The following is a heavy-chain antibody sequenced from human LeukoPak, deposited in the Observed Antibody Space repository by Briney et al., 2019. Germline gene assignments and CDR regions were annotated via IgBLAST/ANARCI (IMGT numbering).Heavy chain of an antibody. CDR3: AKRGVVIRVFLVGFHKEAYYFDS. J-gene: IGHJ4*02. Sequence: GGSLRLSCEASGFTFGSLAMSWVRQAPGKGLEWVAGLSGSGGGTNYADSVQGRFTISRDNPKNTLYLQMNSLRAEDTAVYFCAKRGVVIRVFLVGFHKEAYYFDSWGQGALVTVSS. CDR2: LSGSGGGT. D-gene: IGHD3-10*01. CDR1: GFTFGSLA. V-gene: IGHV3-23*01.